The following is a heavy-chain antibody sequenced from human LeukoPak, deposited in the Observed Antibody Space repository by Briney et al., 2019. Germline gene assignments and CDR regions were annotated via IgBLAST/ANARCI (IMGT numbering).Heavy chain of an antibody. Sequence: SETLSLTCVVFGDSISTYSWHWIRQPPGKGLEWIAAIYDSGRTTNYNPYLRSRVTISQDTSKSQFSLRLTSVTAADTAVYYCARRRAQGGTCGHCNWFDPWGQGILVTVSS. V-gene: IGHV4-59*08. CDR1: GDSISTYS. CDR2: IYDSGRTT. J-gene: IGHJ5*02. CDR3: ARRRAQGGTCGHCNWFDP. D-gene: IGHD2-21*01.